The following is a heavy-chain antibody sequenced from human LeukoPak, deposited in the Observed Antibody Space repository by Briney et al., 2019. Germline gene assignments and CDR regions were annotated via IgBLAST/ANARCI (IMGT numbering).Heavy chain of an antibody. V-gene: IGHV4-59*12. J-gene: IGHJ5*02. CDR1: GGSISDYF. Sequence: SETLSLTCSVSGGSISDYFWGWIRQPPGKGLEWIGHVYYIGKPTYNPSLKSRVTMSVDTSKNQFSLKLSSVTAADTAVYYCARDLQVVATITVSNWFDPWGQGTLVTVSS. CDR3: ARDLQVVATITVSNWFDP. D-gene: IGHD5-12*01. CDR2: VYYIGKP.